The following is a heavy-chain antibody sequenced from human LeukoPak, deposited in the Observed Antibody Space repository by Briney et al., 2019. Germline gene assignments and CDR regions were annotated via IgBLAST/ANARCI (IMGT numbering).Heavy chain of an antibody. CDR2: ISASGGNT. CDR3: AKATYSSGWFHFDY. Sequence: GGSLRLSCAASGFTFSSYAMSWVRQAPGKGLEWVSVISASGGNTYYADSVKGRFTISRDNSKNTLYLQMNSLRAEDTAVYYCAKATYSSGWFHFDYWGQGTLVTVSS. CDR1: GFTFSSYA. J-gene: IGHJ4*02. D-gene: IGHD6-19*01. V-gene: IGHV3-23*01.